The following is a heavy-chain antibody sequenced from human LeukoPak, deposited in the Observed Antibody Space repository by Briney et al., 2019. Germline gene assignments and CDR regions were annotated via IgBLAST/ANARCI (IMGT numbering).Heavy chain of an antibody. D-gene: IGHD1-26*01. Sequence: SETLSLTCAVYGGSFSGYYWSWIRQPPGKGLEWIGSIHYSGSTYYNPSLKSRVTMSVDTSKNQFSLKLSSVTAADTAAYYCARHFSYGSPPHYWGQGTLVTVSS. V-gene: IGHV4-34*01. CDR2: IHYSGST. CDR1: GGSFSGYY. J-gene: IGHJ4*02. CDR3: ARHFSYGSPPHY.